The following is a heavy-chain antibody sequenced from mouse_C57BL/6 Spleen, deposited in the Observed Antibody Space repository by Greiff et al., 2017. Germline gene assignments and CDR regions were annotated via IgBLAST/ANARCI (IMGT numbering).Heavy chain of an antibody. CDR3: ARALYGSSYNFDY. D-gene: IGHD1-1*01. CDR2: IHPNSGST. CDR1: GYTFTSYW. Sequence: VQLQQPGAELVKPGASVKLSCKASGYTFTSYWMHWVKQRPGQGLEWIGMIHPNSGSTNYNEKFKSKATLTVDKSSSTAYMQLSSLTSEDSAVYYCARALYGSSYNFDYWGQGTTLTVSS. J-gene: IGHJ2*01. V-gene: IGHV1-64*01.